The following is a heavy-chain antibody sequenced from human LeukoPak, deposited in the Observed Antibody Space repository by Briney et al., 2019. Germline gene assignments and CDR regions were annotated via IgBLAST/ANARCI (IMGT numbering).Heavy chain of an antibody. Sequence: GGSLRLSCAASGFTFSSYWMSWVRQAPGKGLEWVANIQQGGSEKYYVDSVKGRFTISRDNAKNSLYLQMNSLRAEDTAVYYCARAVNEDYCGGDCYAIYYYYYMDVWGKGTTVTVSS. CDR2: IQQGGSEK. V-gene: IGHV3-7*01. CDR1: GFTFSSYW. J-gene: IGHJ6*03. CDR3: ARAVNEDYCGGDCYAIYYYYYMDV. D-gene: IGHD2-21*02.